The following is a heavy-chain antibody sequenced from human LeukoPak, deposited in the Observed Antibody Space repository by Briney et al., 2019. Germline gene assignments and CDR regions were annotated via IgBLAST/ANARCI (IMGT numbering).Heavy chain of an antibody. Sequence: PSETLPLTCTVSGGSISSYYWSWIRQPPGKGLEWIGYIYYSGSTNYNPSLKSRVTISVDTSKNQFSLKLSSVTAADTAVYYCARDRAVAGLFDYWGQGTLVTVSS. J-gene: IGHJ4*02. CDR1: GGSISSYY. V-gene: IGHV4-59*01. CDR2: IYYSGST. D-gene: IGHD6-19*01. CDR3: ARDRAVAGLFDY.